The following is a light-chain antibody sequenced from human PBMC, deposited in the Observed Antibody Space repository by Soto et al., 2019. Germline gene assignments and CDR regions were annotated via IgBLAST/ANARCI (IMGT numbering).Light chain of an antibody. CDR2: EAS. J-gene: IGKJ2*01. CDR3: QQSIGT. Sequence: DIQMTQSPSTLSASAGDRVTITYRAIQSISNWLAWFQQKPGKAPKLLISEASTLESGVPSRFSGSGSGTEFTLTITTLQPDDFATYYCQQSIGTFGQGTKLEIK. V-gene: IGKV1-5*01. CDR1: QSISNW.